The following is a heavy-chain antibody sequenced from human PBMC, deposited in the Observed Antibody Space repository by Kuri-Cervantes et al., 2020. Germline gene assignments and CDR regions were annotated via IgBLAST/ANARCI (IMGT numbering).Heavy chain of an antibody. CDR2: LRQDGREK. J-gene: IGHJ4*02. Sequence: GGSLRLSCAASGFTFNNYWMMWVRQAPGKGLGWVANLRQDGREKFYADSVKGRFTISRDNAKNSLYLQMNSLRAEDTAVYYCALIDFYASSWYYDSWGQGTLVTVSS. CDR3: ALIDFYASSWYYDS. CDR1: GFTFNNYW. V-gene: IGHV3-7*01. D-gene: IGHD6-13*01.